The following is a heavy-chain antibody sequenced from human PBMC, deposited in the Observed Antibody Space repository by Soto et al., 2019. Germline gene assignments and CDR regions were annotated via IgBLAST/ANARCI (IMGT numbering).Heavy chain of an antibody. CDR2: ISGSGGST. D-gene: IGHD6-6*01. CDR1: GFTFSSYA. V-gene: IGHV3-23*01. J-gene: IGHJ6*02. CDR3: AKENLGPGQLFSGNVFYYYGMDV. Sequence: GGSLRLSCAASGFTFSSYAMSWVRQAPGKGLEWVSAISGSGGSTYYADSVKGRFTISRDNSKNTLYLQMNSLRAEDTAVYYCAKENLGPGQLFSGNVFYYYGMDVWGQGTTVTVSS.